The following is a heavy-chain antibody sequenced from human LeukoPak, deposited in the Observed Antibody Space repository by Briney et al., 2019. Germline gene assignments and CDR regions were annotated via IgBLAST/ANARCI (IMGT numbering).Heavy chain of an antibody. CDR1: GFTFSSYN. CDR3: SRDRGGYAFDI. J-gene: IGHJ3*02. V-gene: IGHV3-21*01. Sequence: PGGSLRLSCAASGFTFSSYNMNWVRQAPGKGLEWVSSISSSSSYIYYADSVKGRFTISRDNAKNSLYLQMNRLRAEETAVYYCSRDRGGYAFDIWGQGTMVTVSS. CDR2: ISSSSSYI. D-gene: IGHD3-3*01.